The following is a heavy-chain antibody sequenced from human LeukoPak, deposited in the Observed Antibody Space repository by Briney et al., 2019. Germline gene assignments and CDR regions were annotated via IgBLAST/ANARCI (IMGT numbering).Heavy chain of an antibody. V-gene: IGHV4-59*01. D-gene: IGHD5-24*01. CDR1: GGSISSYY. CDR3: ARVGRYGYNLEYFDY. CDR2: IYYSGST. J-gene: IGHJ4*02. Sequence: KPSETLSLTCTVCGGSISSYYWSWIRQPPGKGLEWIGYIYYSGSTNYNPSLKSRVTISVDTSKNQFSLKLSSVTAADTAVYYCARVGRYGYNLEYFDYWGQGTLVTVSS.